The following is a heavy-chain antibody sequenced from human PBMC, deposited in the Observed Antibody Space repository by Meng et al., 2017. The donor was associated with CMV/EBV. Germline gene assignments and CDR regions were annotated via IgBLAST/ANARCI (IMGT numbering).Heavy chain of an antibody. CDR2: IRYDGSNK. Sequence: GESLKISCAASGFTFSSCGMHWVRQAPGKGLEWVAFIRYDGSNKYYADSVKGRFTISRDNSKNTLYLQMNSLRAEDTAVYYCAKDGIGRLRYFDLYGMDVWGQGTTVTVSS. CDR3: AKDGIGRLRYFDLYGMDV. V-gene: IGHV3-30*02. CDR1: GFTFSSCG. J-gene: IGHJ6*02. D-gene: IGHD3-9*01.